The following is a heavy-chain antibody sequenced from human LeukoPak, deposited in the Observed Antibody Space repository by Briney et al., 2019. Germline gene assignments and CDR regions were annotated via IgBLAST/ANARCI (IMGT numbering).Heavy chain of an antibody. CDR2: INPNSGGT. CDR3: ARGIAAAGTSIRYGMDV. J-gene: IGHJ6*02. D-gene: IGHD6-13*01. Sequence: ASVKVSCKASGYTFTGYYMHWVRQAPGQGLEWMGWINPNSGGTNHAQKFQGWVTMTRDTSISTAYMELSRLRSDDTAVYYCARGIAAAGTSIRYGMDVWGQGTTVTVSS. V-gene: IGHV1-2*04. CDR1: GYTFTGYY.